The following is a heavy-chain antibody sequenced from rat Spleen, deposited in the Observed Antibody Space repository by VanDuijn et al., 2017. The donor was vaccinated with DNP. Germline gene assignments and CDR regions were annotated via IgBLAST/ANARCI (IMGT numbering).Heavy chain of an antibody. Sequence: EVQLVESGGGLVQPGRSLKLSCEVSRITFSDHNMAWVRQAPKKILEWVATISYDGSSTYYRDTVKGRFTISRDNAKSTLYLQMDSLRSEDTATYYCASHNSGYFDYWGQGVMVTVSS. CDR2: ISYDGSST. D-gene: IGHD4-3*01. V-gene: IGHV5-7*01. J-gene: IGHJ2*01. CDR3: ASHNSGYFDY. CDR1: RITFSDHN.